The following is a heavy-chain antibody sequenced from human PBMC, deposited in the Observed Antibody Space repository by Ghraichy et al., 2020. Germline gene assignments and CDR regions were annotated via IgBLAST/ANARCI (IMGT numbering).Heavy chain of an antibody. D-gene: IGHD4-17*01. CDR3: ARLRHGDNYYYGLDV. V-gene: IGHV4-4*07. CDR2: IYASGAT. CDR1: GGSINNYY. J-gene: IGHJ6*02. Sequence: ETLSLTCTVSGGSINNYYWSWIRKAAGKGLEWIGRIYASGATNYNPSLESRLTMSVDTSKNQFSLKLRSVTAADTAVYYCARLRHGDNYYYGLDVWGLGTTVTVSS.